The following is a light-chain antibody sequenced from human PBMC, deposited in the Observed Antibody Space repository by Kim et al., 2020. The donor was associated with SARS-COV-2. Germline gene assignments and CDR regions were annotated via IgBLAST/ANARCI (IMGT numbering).Light chain of an antibody. J-gene: IGLJ3*02. CDR3: QSYDSSLSGWV. V-gene: IGLV1-40*01. CDR2: GNS. CDR1: SSNIGTDYT. Sequence: QRVTISRSGGSSNIGTDYTLHCYMQLPGHAPKPLPYGNSNRPSGVPDRFSGSKSGTSASLAITGLQAEDEADYYCQSYDSSLSGWVFGGGTQLTVL.